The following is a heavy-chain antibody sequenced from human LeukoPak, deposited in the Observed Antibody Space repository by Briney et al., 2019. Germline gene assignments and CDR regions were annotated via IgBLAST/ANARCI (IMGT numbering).Heavy chain of an antibody. Sequence: GGSLRLSCAASGFTFSSYAMSWVRQAPGKGLEWVSAISGSGGSTYYADSVKGRFTISRDNSKNTLYLQMNSLRAEDTAVYYCARLTTYYDFWSGYYEDYWGQGTLVTVSS. J-gene: IGHJ4*02. V-gene: IGHV3-23*01. D-gene: IGHD3-3*01. CDR3: ARLTTYYDFWSGYYEDY. CDR2: ISGSGGST. CDR1: GFTFSSYA.